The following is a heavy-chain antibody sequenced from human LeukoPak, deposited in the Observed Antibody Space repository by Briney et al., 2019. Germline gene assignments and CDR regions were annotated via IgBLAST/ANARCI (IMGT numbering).Heavy chain of an antibody. Sequence: GGSLRLSCAASGHTFSNYAITWVRQAPGKGLEWVSSITVGGGTSYTDSVKGRFTVYRDNSKNTLYLQMNSLRAEDTAVYYCAKDPNGDYVGAFDSWGQGTLVTVPS. D-gene: IGHD4-17*01. CDR1: GHTFSNYA. CDR2: ITVGGGT. V-gene: IGHV3-23*01. J-gene: IGHJ3*01. CDR3: AKDPNGDYVGAFDS.